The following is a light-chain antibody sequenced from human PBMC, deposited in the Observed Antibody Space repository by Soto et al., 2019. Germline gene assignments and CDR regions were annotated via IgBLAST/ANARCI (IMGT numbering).Light chain of an antibody. J-gene: IGKJ1*01. CDR1: QSINTW. CDR2: AAS. CDR3: QRYNNYSPWT. V-gene: IGKV1-5*01. Sequence: DIQMTQSPSTLSASVGDRVTITCRASQSINTWVAWYQQKPGTAPKLLIYAASNLKSGVPARFSGSGSGTEFILTISSLQPDDSATYYCQRYNNYSPWTFGQGTKVDI.